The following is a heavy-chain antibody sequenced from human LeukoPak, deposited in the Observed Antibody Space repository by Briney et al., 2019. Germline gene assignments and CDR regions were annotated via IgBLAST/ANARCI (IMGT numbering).Heavy chain of an antibody. CDR3: ARDDRIYDY. CDR2: INQDGSEK. Sequence: GGSLRLSCAASGFTFSSYWINWVRQAPGKGLEWVANINQDGSEKYYVDSVKGRFTISRDNAKDSLYLQMNSLRAEDTAVYYCARDDRIYDYWGQGTLVTVPS. CDR1: GFTFSSYW. D-gene: IGHD1-14*01. V-gene: IGHV3-7*01. J-gene: IGHJ4*02.